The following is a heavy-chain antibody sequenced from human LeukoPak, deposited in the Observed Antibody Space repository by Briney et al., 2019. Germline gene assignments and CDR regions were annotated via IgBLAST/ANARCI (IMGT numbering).Heavy chain of an antibody. CDR1: GYTFTSYY. Sequence: ASVKVSCKASGYTFTSYYMHWVRQAPGQGLEWMGIINPSGGSTSYAQKFQGRVTMTRDTSTSTVYMELSSLRSEDTAVYYCARGRCYYDSSLDAFDIWGQGTMVTVSS. CDR3: ARGRCYYDSSLDAFDI. D-gene: IGHD3-22*01. J-gene: IGHJ3*02. V-gene: IGHV1-46*01. CDR2: INPSGGST.